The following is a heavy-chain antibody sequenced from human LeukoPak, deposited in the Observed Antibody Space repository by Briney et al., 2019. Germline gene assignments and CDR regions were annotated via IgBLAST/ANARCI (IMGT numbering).Heavy chain of an antibody. CDR1: GFTFYKFA. CDR2: IADAGT. V-gene: IGHV3-23*01. Sequence: GGSLRLSCAASGFTFYKFAMTWVRQAPGKGLEWVSTIADAGTYYADSVKGRFTISRDNSKNMLYLQLNSLRAGDTAMYYCAKNLGPFDVRGQGTMVTVSS. D-gene: IGHD3-16*01. CDR3: AKNLGPFDV. J-gene: IGHJ3*01.